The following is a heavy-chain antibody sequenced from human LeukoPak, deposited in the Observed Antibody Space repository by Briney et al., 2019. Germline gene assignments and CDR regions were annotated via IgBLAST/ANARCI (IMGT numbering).Heavy chain of an antibody. D-gene: IGHD3-9*01. CDR3: QKTAYDILTGYYGTFDY. V-gene: IGHV4-39*01. J-gene: IGHJ4*02. CDR2: IYYSGST. Sequence: PSETLSLTCTVSGGPISSSSYYWCWIRQPPDKSLEWSGSIYYSGSTYYNPSLKSRVTISVDTSKIQFSLKLSSVTAADTVLYYRQKTAYDILTGYYGTFDYWGQGTLVTVSS. CDR1: GGPISSSSYY.